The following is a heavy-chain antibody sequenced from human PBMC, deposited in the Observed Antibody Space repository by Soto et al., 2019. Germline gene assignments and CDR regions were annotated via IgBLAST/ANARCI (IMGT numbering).Heavy chain of an antibody. CDR3: AKEAVAVAGNFDR. D-gene: IGHD6-13*01. V-gene: IGHV3-23*01. CDR2: ISGNDGDT. Sequence: EVQLLESGGGLVQPGGSLRLSCAASEFTFSIYAMNWVRQAAGMGLEWVSGISGNDGDTYYADSVKGRFTISRDNFKNMLYLQMTGLRVGDTAIYYCAKEAVAVAGNFDRWGRGTLVAVSA. CDR1: EFTFSIYA. J-gene: IGHJ2*01.